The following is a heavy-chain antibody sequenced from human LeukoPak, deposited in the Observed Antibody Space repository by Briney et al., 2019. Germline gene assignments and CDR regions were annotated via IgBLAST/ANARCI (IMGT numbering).Heavy chain of an antibody. CDR3: ARGTRSTHYYYYYMDV. Sequence: PGGSLRLSCAASGFTFSSYWMSWVRQAPGKGLEWVANIKQDGSEKYYVDSVKGRFTISRDNAKNSLYLQMNSLRAEDTAVYYCARGTRSTHYYYYYMDVWGKGTTVTVSS. CDR1: GFTFSSYW. D-gene: IGHD4-17*01. J-gene: IGHJ6*03. V-gene: IGHV3-7*04. CDR2: IKQDGSEK.